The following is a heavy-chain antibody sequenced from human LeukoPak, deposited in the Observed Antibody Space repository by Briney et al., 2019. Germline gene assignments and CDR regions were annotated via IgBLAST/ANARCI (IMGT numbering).Heavy chain of an antibody. Sequence: GGSLRLSCAASGFTFSSYSMNWVRQAPGKGLEWVSYISSSSSTIYYADSVQGRFTISRDNAKNSLYLQMNSLRAEDTAVYYCARDYYDSSGYYLTDWGQGTLVTVSS. CDR2: ISSSSSTI. V-gene: IGHV3-48*04. D-gene: IGHD3-22*01. J-gene: IGHJ4*02. CDR3: ARDYYDSSGYYLTD. CDR1: GFTFSSYS.